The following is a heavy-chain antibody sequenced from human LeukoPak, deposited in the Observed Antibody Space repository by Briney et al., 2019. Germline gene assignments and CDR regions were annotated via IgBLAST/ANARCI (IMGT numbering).Heavy chain of an antibody. D-gene: IGHD6-6*01. Sequence: GSSVKVSCKASGGTFSSYAISWVRQAPGQGLEWMGGIIPIFGTANYAQKFQGRVTITADESTSTAYMELSSLRSEDTAVYYCARVIAARRDNYFDYWGQGTLVTVSS. V-gene: IGHV1-69*01. CDR2: IIPIFGTA. CDR3: ARVIAARRDNYFDY. CDR1: GGTFSSYA. J-gene: IGHJ4*02.